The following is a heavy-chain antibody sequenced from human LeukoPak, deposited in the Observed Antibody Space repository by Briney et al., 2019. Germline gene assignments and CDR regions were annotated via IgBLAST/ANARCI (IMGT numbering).Heavy chain of an antibody. V-gene: IGHV3-23*01. Sequence: GGSLRLSCAASGLTFSSYAMSWVRQAPGKGLEWVSAISGSGGSTYYADSVKGRFTISRDNSKNTLYLQMNSLRAEDTAVYYCAKSYYDFWSGYLPFDYWGQGTLVTVSS. D-gene: IGHD3-3*01. J-gene: IGHJ4*02. CDR3: AKSYYDFWSGYLPFDY. CDR1: GLTFSSYA. CDR2: ISGSGGST.